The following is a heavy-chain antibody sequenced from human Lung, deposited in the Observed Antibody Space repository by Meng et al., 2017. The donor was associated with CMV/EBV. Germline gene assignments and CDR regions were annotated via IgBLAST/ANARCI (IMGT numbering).Heavy chain of an antibody. V-gene: IGHV4-34*01. CDR1: GGSLSGYY. CDR2: ITHSGST. Sequence: SXTXSLXXAAYGGSLSGYYWSWIRQPPGKGLEWVGEITHSGSTKYNPSLESRVTISVDTSNNQFYLNVQSVTAADMGVYYCARGGREETYGPNFDSWDQGTXVTVSS. D-gene: IGHD3-10*01. J-gene: IGHJ4*02. CDR3: ARGGREETYGPNFDS.